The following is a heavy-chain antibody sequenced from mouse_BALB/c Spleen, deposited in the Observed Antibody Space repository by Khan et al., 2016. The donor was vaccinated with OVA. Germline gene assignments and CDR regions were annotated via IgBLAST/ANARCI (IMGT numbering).Heavy chain of an antibody. Sequence: EVELVESGPSLVKPSQTLSLTCSVTGDSITSGYWCWIRKFPGNKLEYMGYILYSGSTYYNPSLKSRISITRHTPQNQHSLQLYTVTTEDTATYYCARSTYRYAFAYWGQGTLVTVSA. CDR1: GDSITSGY. J-gene: IGHJ3*01. CDR2: ILYSGST. CDR3: ARSTYRYAFAY. V-gene: IGHV3-8*02. D-gene: IGHD2-14*01.